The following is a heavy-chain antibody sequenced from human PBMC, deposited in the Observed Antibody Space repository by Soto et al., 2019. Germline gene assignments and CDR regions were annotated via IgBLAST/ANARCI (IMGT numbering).Heavy chain of an antibody. D-gene: IGHD3-16*01. Sequence: EVQLVESGGGLVQPGGSLRLPCAASGFTFSTYWMTWVRQPPGKGVEWVASINQEGSERYYVDSVRGRFTISRDNAKNSLYLQMNGLRAEDRAVYYCVCGGNFFVYWGQGTLVTVSP. CDR1: GFTFSTYW. J-gene: IGHJ4*02. CDR2: INQEGSER. CDR3: VCGGNFFVY. V-gene: IGHV3-7*01.